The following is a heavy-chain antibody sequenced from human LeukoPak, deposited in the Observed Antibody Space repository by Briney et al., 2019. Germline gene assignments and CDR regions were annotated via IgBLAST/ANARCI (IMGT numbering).Heavy chain of an antibody. J-gene: IGHJ3*02. CDR3: ARDKGYYDTSGYYAFDI. V-gene: IGHV1-18*01. CDR1: DHTFTNYG. Sequence: ASAKVSCKASDHTFTNYGISWVRQAPGQGLEERGWISAYNNHTNYAKKFQGRITMTTDTSTSTAYMELRSLRSDDAAMYFCARDKGYYDTSGYYAFDIWGQGTMVTVSS. CDR2: ISAYNNHT. D-gene: IGHD3-22*01.